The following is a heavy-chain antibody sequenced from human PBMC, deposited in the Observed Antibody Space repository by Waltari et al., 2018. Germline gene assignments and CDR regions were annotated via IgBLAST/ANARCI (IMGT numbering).Heavy chain of an antibody. CDR1: GGSISSGSYY. CDR2: IYTSGST. CDR3: ARGRRKQLVSKDAFDI. J-gene: IGHJ3*02. Sequence: SLTCTVSGGSISSGSYYWSWIRQPAGKGLEWIGYIYTSGSTNDHPSLESLVTISVDTSKNQFSLKLSSVTAAVTAVYYGARGRRKQLVSKDAFDIWGQGTMVTVSS. D-gene: IGHD6-13*01. V-gene: IGHV4-61*09.